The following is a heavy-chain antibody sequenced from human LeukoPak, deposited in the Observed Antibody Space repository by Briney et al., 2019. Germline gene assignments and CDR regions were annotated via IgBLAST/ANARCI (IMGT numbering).Heavy chain of an antibody. J-gene: IGHJ3*01. V-gene: IGHV3-48*04. CDR1: EFSFSSSN. CDR2: ISGSSSTI. D-gene: IGHD6-19*01. Sequence: GGSLRLSCAASEFSFSSSNMKWVRQAPGKGLEWISYISGSSSTIFYADSVKGRFIISRDNAKKSMYLQMNSLRADDTAVYYCAREVSGWRGGAFDLWGQGTMVTVSS. CDR3: AREVSGWRGGAFDL.